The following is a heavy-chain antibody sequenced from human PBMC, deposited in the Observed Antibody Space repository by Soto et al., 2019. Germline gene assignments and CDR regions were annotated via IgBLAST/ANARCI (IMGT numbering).Heavy chain of an antibody. CDR3: AKDMKSSGWYWFDP. Sequence: GGSLRLSCAASGFTFDDYAMHWVRQAPGKGLEWVSGISWNSGSIGYADSVKGRFTISRDNAKNSLYLQMNSLRAEDTALYYCAKDMKSSGWYWFDPWGQGTLVTVS. CDR1: GFTFDDYA. CDR2: ISWNSGSI. J-gene: IGHJ5*02. D-gene: IGHD6-19*01. V-gene: IGHV3-9*01.